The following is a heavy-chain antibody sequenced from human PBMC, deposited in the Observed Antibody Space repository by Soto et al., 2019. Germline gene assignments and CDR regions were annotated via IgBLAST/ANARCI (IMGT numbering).Heavy chain of an antibody. CDR1: GFSFSSNS. Sequence: PGGSLRLSCTASGFSFSSNSMAWVRQGPGKGLEWVSSISDNADRTFYADSVKGRFTISRDNSKNTRYLQINSLRAEDTAVYYCARGNRDSSGALVYSCQRSLVTVSS. J-gene: IGHJ4*02. CDR3: ARGNRDSSGALVY. V-gene: IGHV3-23*01. CDR2: ISDNADRT. D-gene: IGHD2-21*02.